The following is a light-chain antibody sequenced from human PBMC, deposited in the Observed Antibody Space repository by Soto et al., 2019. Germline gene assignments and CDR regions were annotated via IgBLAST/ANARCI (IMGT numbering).Light chain of an antibody. J-gene: IGKJ5*01. V-gene: IGKV1-5*03. CDR2: KAS. Sequence: DIQMTQSPSTLSASVGDRVTITCRASQSISSWLAWYQQKPGKAPKLLIYKASSLESGVPSRFSGSGSGTDFTLTITSLQPDDFPTYYCQHYNSYSITFGQGTRLEIK. CDR1: QSISSW. CDR3: QHYNSYSIT.